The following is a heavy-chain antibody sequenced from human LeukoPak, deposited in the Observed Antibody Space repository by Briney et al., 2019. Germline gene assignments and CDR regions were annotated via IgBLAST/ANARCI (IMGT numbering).Heavy chain of an antibody. V-gene: IGHV4-39*01. D-gene: IGHD3-22*01. CDR1: GGSISSSSYY. CDR3: ARQQYYDSSGYIGLNAFDI. CDR2: MYYSGST. J-gene: IGHJ3*02. Sequence: PSETLSLTCTVSGGSISSSSYYWGWIRQPPGKGLEWIGSMYYSGSTYYNPSLRSRVTISVDTSKNQFSLKLSSVTAADTAVYYCARQQYYDSSGYIGLNAFDIWGQGTMVTVSS.